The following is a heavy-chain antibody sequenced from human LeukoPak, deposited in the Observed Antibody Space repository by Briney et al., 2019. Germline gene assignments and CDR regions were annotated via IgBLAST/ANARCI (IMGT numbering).Heavy chain of an antibody. CDR3: ARAPTYYYDSSGPGRDY. CDR2: IKQDGSEK. D-gene: IGHD3-22*01. Sequence: GGSLRLSCAASGFTFSSYWMSWVRQAPGKGLEWVANIKQDGSEKYYVDSVKGRFTISRDNAKNSLYLQMNSLRAEDTAVYYCARAPTYYYDSSGPGRDYWGQGTLVTVSS. J-gene: IGHJ4*02. V-gene: IGHV3-7*01. CDR1: GFTFSSYW.